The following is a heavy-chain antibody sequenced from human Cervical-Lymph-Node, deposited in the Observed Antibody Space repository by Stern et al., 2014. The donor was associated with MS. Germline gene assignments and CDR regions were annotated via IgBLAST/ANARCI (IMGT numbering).Heavy chain of an antibody. CDR2: IYYGGTP. J-gene: IGHJ4*02. V-gene: IGHV4-59*01. Sequence: QVQLQESGPGLVKPSETLSLTCTVSGDSITDSYWSWIRQPPGKGLEWIGYIYYGGTPKYNPSLKSRVTISVDTSKSQFSLRLISVTTADTAVYYCARVKDYYDSSGYYPIDYWGQGSLVTVSS. CDR3: ARVKDYYDSSGYYPIDY. D-gene: IGHD3-22*01. CDR1: GDSITDSY.